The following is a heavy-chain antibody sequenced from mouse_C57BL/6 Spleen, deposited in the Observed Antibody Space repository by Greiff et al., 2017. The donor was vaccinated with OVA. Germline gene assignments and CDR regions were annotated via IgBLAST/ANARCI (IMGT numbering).Heavy chain of an antibody. D-gene: IGHD2-3*01. CDR2: ISSGGDYI. Sequence: EVQLVESGEGLVKPGGSLKLSCAASGFTFSSYAMSWVRQTPEKRLEWVAYISSGGDYIYYADTVKGRFTISRDNARNTLYLQMSSLKSEDTAMYYCTRCDGYYYAMDYWGQGTSVTVSS. J-gene: IGHJ4*01. CDR1: GFTFSSYA. CDR3: TRCDGYYYAMDY. V-gene: IGHV5-9-1*02.